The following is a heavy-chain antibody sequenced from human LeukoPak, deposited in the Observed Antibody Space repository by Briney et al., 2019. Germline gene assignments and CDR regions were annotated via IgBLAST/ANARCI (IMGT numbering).Heavy chain of an antibody. CDR3: ARVYFSTVRGKDLYYFDY. CDR2: INHSGST. CDR1: GGSFSGYY. Sequence: SETLSLTCAVYGGSFSGYYWSWLRQPPGKGLEWIGEINHSGSTNYNPSLKSRVTISVDTSKNQFSLKLSSVTAADTAVYYCARVYFSTVRGKDLYYFDYWGQGTLVTVSS. V-gene: IGHV4-34*01. D-gene: IGHD3-10*01. J-gene: IGHJ4*02.